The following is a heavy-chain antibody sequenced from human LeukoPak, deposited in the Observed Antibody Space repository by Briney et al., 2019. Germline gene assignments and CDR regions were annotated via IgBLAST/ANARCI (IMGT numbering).Heavy chain of an antibody. J-gene: IGHJ4*02. CDR1: GFTFSSYS. CDR3: ARDRYGGYLD. V-gene: IGHV3-21*01. CDR2: ISSSSSYI. Sequence: PGGSLRLSCAASGFTFSSYSMNWVRQAPGKGLEWVSSISSSSSYIFYADSVKGRFTISRDNAENSLSLQMNSLRVEDTAVYYCARDRYGGYLDWGQGTLVTVSS. D-gene: IGHD5-12*01.